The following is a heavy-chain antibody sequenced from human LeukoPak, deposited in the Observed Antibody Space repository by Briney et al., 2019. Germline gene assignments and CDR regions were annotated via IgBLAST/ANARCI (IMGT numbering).Heavy chain of an antibody. J-gene: IGHJ5*02. D-gene: IGHD3-22*01. CDR3: AREGNPLNYDSSGYAA. Sequence: PGGSLRLSCAASGFTFSSYWMHWVRQAPGKGLVWVSRINSDGSTTSYADSVKGRSTISRDNAKNTLYLQMNSLRAEDTAVYYCAREGNPLNYDSSGYAAWGQGTLVTVSP. CDR1: GFTFSSYW. V-gene: IGHV3-74*01. CDR2: INSDGSTT.